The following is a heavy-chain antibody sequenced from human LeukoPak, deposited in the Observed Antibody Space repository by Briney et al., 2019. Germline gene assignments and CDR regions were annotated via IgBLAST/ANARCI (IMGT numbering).Heavy chain of an antibody. D-gene: IGHD5-24*01. CDR1: GGTFSSYA. Sequence: SVKVSCKAPGGTFSSYAISWVRQAPGKGLEWMGGIIPIFGTANYAQKFQGRVTITTDESTSTAYMELSSLRSEDTAVYYCARGRDGYNEGVYWGQGTLVTVSS. CDR3: ARGRDGYNEGVY. CDR2: IIPIFGTA. J-gene: IGHJ4*02. V-gene: IGHV1-69*05.